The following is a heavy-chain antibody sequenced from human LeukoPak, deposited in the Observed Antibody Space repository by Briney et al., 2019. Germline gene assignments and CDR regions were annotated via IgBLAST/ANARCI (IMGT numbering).Heavy chain of an antibody. Sequence: GSSVKVSCKASGGTFSSYAISWLRQAPGQGLEWMGGIIPIFGTANYAQKFQGRVTITTGESTSTAYMELSSLRSEDTAVYYCARNYGDYVYYFDYWGQGTLVTVSS. CDR1: GGTFSSYA. J-gene: IGHJ4*02. D-gene: IGHD4-17*01. V-gene: IGHV1-69*05. CDR2: IIPIFGTA. CDR3: ARNYGDYVYYFDY.